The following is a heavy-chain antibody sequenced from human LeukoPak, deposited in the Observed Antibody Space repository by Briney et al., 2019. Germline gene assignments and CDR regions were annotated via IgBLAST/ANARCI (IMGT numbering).Heavy chain of an antibody. Sequence: PGGSLRLSCAASGFTFSSYAMHWVRQAPGKGLEWVAVISYDGSNKYYADSVKGRFTISRDNSKNTLYLQMNSLRAEDTAVYYCARVFYRSSTVTNDGAFDIWGQGTMVTVSS. CDR1: GFTFSSYA. V-gene: IGHV3-30-3*01. J-gene: IGHJ3*02. CDR3: ARVFYRSSTVTNDGAFDI. CDR2: ISYDGSNK. D-gene: IGHD4-17*01.